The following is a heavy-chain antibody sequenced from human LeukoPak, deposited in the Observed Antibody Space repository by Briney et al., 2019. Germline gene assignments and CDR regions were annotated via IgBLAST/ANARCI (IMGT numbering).Heavy chain of an antibody. Sequence: PGGSLRLSRAASGFTFSSYWMSWVRQAPGKGLEWVANIKQDGSEKYYVDSVKGRFTISRDNAKNSLYLQMNSLRAEDTAVYYCARDGYYDFWSGSMIPQDYYYYYMDVWGKGTTVTISS. CDR3: ARDGYYDFWSGSMIPQDYYYYYMDV. V-gene: IGHV3-7*01. J-gene: IGHJ6*03. CDR1: GFTFSSYW. CDR2: IKQDGSEK. D-gene: IGHD3-3*01.